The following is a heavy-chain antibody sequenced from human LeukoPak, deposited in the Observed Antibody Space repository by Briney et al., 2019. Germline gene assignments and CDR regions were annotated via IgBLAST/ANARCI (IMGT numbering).Heavy chain of an antibody. Sequence: GGSLRLSCAASGFTFSSYSMNWVRQAPGKGLEWVSSITSSSRYIYYADSVKGRFTISRDNAKNSLYLQMNSLRAEDTAVYYCARAVPIDPWGQGTLVTVSS. V-gene: IGHV3-21*01. D-gene: IGHD3-10*01. CDR3: ARAVPIDP. CDR2: ITSSSRYI. CDR1: GFTFSSYS. J-gene: IGHJ5*02.